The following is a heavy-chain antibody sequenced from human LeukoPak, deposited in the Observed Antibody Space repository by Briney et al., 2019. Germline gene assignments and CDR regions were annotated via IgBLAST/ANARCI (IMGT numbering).Heavy chain of an antibody. Sequence: SVKVSCKASGGTFNNFAFSWVRQAPGQGLEWMGRIIPILDLPYYAQTFQGRVTITADISTSTVYMELSTLRSEDTAVYYCARFGGRSEDAFDIWGQRTVVTVSS. J-gene: IGHJ3*02. D-gene: IGHD3-16*01. V-gene: IGHV1-69*04. CDR3: ARFGGRSEDAFDI. CDR1: GGTFNNFA. CDR2: IIPILDLP.